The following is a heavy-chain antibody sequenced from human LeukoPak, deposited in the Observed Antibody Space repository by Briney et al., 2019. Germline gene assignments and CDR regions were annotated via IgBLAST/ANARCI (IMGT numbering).Heavy chain of an antibody. CDR2: IYYRGST. D-gene: IGHD5-24*01. J-gene: IGHJ4*02. V-gene: IGHV4-59*11. Sequence: SDTLSLTCTVSGASISGHYWSWVRQPPGKGLEWLVYIYYRGSTNYNPSLKSRVTISIDTSKNQFSLKLSSVTAADTAVYYCARGPTGDGYGYYFDYWGQGTLVTVSS. CDR1: GASISGHY. CDR3: ARGPTGDGYGYYFDY.